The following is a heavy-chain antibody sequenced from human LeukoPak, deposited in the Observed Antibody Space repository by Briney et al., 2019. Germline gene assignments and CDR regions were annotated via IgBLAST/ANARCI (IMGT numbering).Heavy chain of an antibody. CDR3: ARPIAVAGSGDY. CDR1: GFTFSRYS. CDR2: ISSSSSYI. Sequence: GGSLRLSCAASGFTFSRYSMNWVRQAPGKGLEWVSSISSSSSYIYYADSVKGRFTISRDNAKNSLYLQMNSLRAEDTAVYYCARPIAVAGSGDYWGQGTLVTVSS. D-gene: IGHD6-19*01. V-gene: IGHV3-21*01. J-gene: IGHJ4*02.